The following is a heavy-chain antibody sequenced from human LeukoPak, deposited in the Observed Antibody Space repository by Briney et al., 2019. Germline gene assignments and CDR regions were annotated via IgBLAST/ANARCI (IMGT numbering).Heavy chain of an antibody. V-gene: IGHV3-48*01. J-gene: IGHJ4*02. Sequence: GGSLRLSCAASGFTFSTYSLNWVRQAPGKGLEWISYISSSSSGIYYADSVKGRFTISRDNVQNSVYLQMNSLRAEDTAVYYCARGGSWWHGFDYWGLGTLVTVSS. D-gene: IGHD6-13*01. CDR2: ISSSSSGI. CDR3: ARGGSWWHGFDY. CDR1: GFTFSTYS.